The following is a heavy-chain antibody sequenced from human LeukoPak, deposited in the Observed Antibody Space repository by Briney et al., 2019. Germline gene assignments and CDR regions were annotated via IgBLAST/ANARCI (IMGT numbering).Heavy chain of an antibody. V-gene: IGHV1-69*11. CDR2: IIPILATE. CDR1: GGTFSTYA. D-gene: IGHD6-13*01. CDR3: ARDRRAAGGFFSPEY. Sequence: SVKVSCKASGGTFSTYAFSWVRQAPGHELECMGRIIPILATEFYAQKVQDRLTITADPSTSTAYMELSSLRSDDTAVYYCARDRRAAGGFFSPEYWGQGTQVTVSS. J-gene: IGHJ4*02.